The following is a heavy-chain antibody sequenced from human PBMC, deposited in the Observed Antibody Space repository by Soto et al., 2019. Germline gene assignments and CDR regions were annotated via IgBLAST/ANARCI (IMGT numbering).Heavy chain of an antibody. Sequence: GGSLRLSCAASGFTVSSNYMSWVRQAPGKGLEWVSVIYSGGSTYYADSVKGRFTISRDNSKNTLYLQMNSLRAEDTAVYYCARSMDIVVVVAALGAFDIWGQGTMVTVSS. CDR3: ARSMDIVVVVAALGAFDI. D-gene: IGHD2-15*01. J-gene: IGHJ3*02. CDR2: IYSGGST. V-gene: IGHV3-66*01. CDR1: GFTVSSNY.